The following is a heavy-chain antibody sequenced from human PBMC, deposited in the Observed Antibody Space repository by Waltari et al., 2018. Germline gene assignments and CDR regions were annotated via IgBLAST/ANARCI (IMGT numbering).Heavy chain of an antibody. CDR1: GGSFSGHY. CDR2: IHPSGST. D-gene: IGHD1-20*01. CDR3: ARGLDNAKTGY. V-gene: IGHV4-34*01. J-gene: IGHJ4*02. Sequence: QVQLQQWGAGLLKSSETLSLPCAVYGGSFSGHYGSWIRQPPGKELEWIGEIHPSGSTDYKSSLQSRVTIMLDTSKNHLSLKLTSVTAADTAVYYCARGLDNAKTGYWGQGTLVTVSS.